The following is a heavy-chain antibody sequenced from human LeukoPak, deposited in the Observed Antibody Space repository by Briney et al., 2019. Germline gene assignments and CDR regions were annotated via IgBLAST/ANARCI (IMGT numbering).Heavy chain of an antibody. D-gene: IGHD3-10*01. CDR3: ARGLRGVISNFDY. V-gene: IGHV3-23*01. Sequence: GGSERLSCAASGFTISNYAMSWVRQAPGKGLEWVSGISGSGSGGSTDYADSVKGRFTISRDNSKNTLYLQMNSLRAEDTAVYYCARGLRGVISNFDYWGQGTLVTVSS. CDR2: ISGSGSGGST. CDR1: GFTISNYA. J-gene: IGHJ4*02.